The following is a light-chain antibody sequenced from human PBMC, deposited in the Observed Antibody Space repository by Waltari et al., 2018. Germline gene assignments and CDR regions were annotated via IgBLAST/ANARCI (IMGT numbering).Light chain of an antibody. Sequence: QSALTQPASVSGSPGQSITISCTGTSSDVGGYNYVSCYQQHPGKAPKLMIYDVSNRPSGVSKRFSGSKSGNTASLTISGLQAEDEADYYCSSYTSSSTLVVFGGGTKLTVL. CDR1: SSDVGGYNY. CDR3: SSYTSSSTLVV. V-gene: IGLV2-14*03. CDR2: DVS. J-gene: IGLJ2*01.